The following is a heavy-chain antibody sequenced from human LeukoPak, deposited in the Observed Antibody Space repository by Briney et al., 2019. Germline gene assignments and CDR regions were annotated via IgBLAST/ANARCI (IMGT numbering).Heavy chain of an antibody. D-gene: IGHD6-13*01. V-gene: IGHV1-2*02. CDR2: INPNSGGT. J-gene: IGHJ6*03. CDR1: GYTFTGYY. CDR3: ARDQYSSSWYRVQSMDV. Sequence: GASVKVSCKASGYTFTGYYMHWVRQAPGQGLEWMGWINPNSGGTNYAQKFQGRVTMTRDTSISTAYMELSRLRSDDTAVYYCARDQYSSSWYRVQSMDVWGKGTTVTISS.